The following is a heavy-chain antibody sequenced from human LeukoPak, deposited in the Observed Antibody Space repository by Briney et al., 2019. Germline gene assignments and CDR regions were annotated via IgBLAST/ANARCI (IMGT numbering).Heavy chain of an antibody. J-gene: IGHJ4*02. CDR1: GFTFSSYG. V-gene: IGHV3-30*02. Sequence: GGSLRLSCAASGFTFSSYGMHWVRQAPGKGLEWVAFIRYDGSNKYYADSVKGRFTISRDNSKNTLYLQMSSLRAEDTAVYYCASTRGYGDYAIFDYWGQGTLVTVSS. CDR3: ASTRGYGDYAIFDY. CDR2: IRYDGSNK. D-gene: IGHD4-17*01.